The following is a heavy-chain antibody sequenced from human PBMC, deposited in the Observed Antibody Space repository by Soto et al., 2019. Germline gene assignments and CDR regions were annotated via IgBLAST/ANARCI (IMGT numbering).Heavy chain of an antibody. CDR1: GGSISSDSYY. CDR2: IYYSGST. CDR3: ARVSGSYYLLTFDY. J-gene: IGHJ4*02. Sequence: ASETLSLTCTVSGGSISSDSYYWSWIRQPPGKGLEWIGYIYYSGSTNYNPSLKSRVTISVDTSKNQFSLKLSSVTAADTAVYYCARVSGSYYLLTFDYWGQGTLVTVSS. D-gene: IGHD1-26*01. V-gene: IGHV4-61*01.